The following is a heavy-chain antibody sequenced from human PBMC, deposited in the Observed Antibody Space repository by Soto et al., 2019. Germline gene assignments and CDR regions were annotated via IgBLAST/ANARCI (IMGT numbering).Heavy chain of an antibody. V-gene: IGHV4-39*01. CDR3: XXXXXXXXXLGYFDY. Sequence: QLQLQESGPGLVKPSETLSLTCTVSGGSISSSSYYWGWIRQPPGKGLEWIGTINYSGRTYYNASLXXXXTXSVXXXXXXXXXXXXXXXXXXXXXXXXXXXXXXXXXLGYFDYWGQGTLVTVSS. CDR1: GGSISSSSYY. CDR2: INYSGRT. J-gene: IGHJ4*02.